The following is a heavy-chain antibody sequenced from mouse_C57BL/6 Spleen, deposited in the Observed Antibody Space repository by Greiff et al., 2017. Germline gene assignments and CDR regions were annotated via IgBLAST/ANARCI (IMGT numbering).Heavy chain of an antibody. V-gene: IGHV14-1*01. CDR1: GFNIQDYY. CDR2: IDPEDGDT. Sequence: EVQLQQSGAELVRPGASVKLSCTASGFNIQDYYMHWVKQRPEQGLEWIGRIDPEDGDTEYAPKFQGKATMTADTSSNTAYLQLSSLTSEDTAVYYCTTPLYYGNYVDYAMDYWGQGTSVTVSS. J-gene: IGHJ4*01. CDR3: TTPLYYGNYVDYAMDY. D-gene: IGHD2-1*01.